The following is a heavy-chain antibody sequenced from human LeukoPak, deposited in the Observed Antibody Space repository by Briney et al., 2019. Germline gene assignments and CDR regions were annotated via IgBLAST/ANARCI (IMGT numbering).Heavy chain of an antibody. J-gene: IGHJ4*02. CDR1: GVSISSYY. Sequence: SETLSLTCTVSGVSISSYYWSWIRQPPGKGLEWIGYIYYSGSTNYNPSLKSRVTISVDTSNNQFSLKLSSVTAADTAVYYCARMRGIAVAGLDYWGQGTLVTVSS. CDR3: ARMRGIAVAGLDY. CDR2: IYYSGST. D-gene: IGHD6-19*01. V-gene: IGHV4-59*01.